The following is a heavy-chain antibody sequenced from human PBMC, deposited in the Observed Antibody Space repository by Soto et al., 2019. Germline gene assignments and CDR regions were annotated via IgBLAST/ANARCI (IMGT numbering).Heavy chain of an antibody. D-gene: IGHD2-2*01. Sequence: PSETLSLTCTVSGGSISDNDYYWSWIRQPPGKGLEWIGTISHTGTAYYNPSLESRVAVSVGTSENQFSLNLSSVTAADTAVYYCGRQPGHCFSTTCFGYYSVDVWRPGPTVTVCS. CDR1: GGSISDNDYY. V-gene: IGHV4-39*01. CDR2: ISHTGTA. CDR3: GRQPGHCFSTTCFGYYSVDV. J-gene: IGHJ6*02.